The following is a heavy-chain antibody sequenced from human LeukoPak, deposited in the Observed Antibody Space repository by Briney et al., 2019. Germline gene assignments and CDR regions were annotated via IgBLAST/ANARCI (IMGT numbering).Heavy chain of an antibody. CDR1: GFTFSSYS. Sequence: GGSLRLSCAASGFTFSSYSMNWVRQAPGKXLEWVSAISGGSTYYADSVKGQFTISRDNSKNTLYLQMNSLRAEDTAVYYCAKSQAHYYYYYGMDVWGQGTTVTVSS. J-gene: IGHJ6*02. V-gene: IGHV3-23*01. CDR3: AKSQAHYYYYYGMDV. CDR2: ISGGST.